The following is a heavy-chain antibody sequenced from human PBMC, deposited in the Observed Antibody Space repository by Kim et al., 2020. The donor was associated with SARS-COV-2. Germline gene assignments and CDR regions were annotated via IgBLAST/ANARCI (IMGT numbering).Heavy chain of an antibody. CDR3: ARVEYSYGSSYYFDY. V-gene: IGHV3-48*03. CDR2: ISSSGNTI. D-gene: IGHD5-18*01. J-gene: IGHJ4*02. CDR1: GSTFSSYE. Sequence: GGSLRLSCAASGSTFSSYEMNWVRQAPGKGLEWVSYISSSGNTIYYADSVKGRFTISRDNATNSLYLQMNSLRAEDTAVYYCARVEYSYGSSYYFDYWGQGTLVTVSS.